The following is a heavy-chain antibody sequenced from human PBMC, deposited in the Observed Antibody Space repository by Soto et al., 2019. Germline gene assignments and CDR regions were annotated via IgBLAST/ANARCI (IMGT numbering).Heavy chain of an antibody. V-gene: IGHV3-48*03. Sequence: GGSLRLSCAASGFTFSSYEMDWVRQAPGKGLEWVAYISSSGTILYGDSVKGRFTISRDNADNSLYLQMHSLTAEDTAVYYCTKEKSVMYSGYDAFDIWGRGTMVTVSS. J-gene: IGHJ3*02. CDR3: TKEKSVMYSGYDAFDI. CDR2: ISSSGTI. CDR1: GFTFSSYE. D-gene: IGHD5-12*01.